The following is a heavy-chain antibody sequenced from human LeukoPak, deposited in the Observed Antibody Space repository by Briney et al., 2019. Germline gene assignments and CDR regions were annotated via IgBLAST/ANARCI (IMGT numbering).Heavy chain of an antibody. J-gene: IGHJ3*02. CDR3: ARGDFWSGYYRAGDAFDI. V-gene: IGHV1-69*05. CDR2: IIPIFGTA. Sequence: ASVKVSCKASGGTFSSYAISWVRQAPGQGLEWMGRIIPIFGTANYAQKFQGRVKITTDESTSTAYMELSSLRSEDTAVYYCARGDFWSGYYRAGDAFDIWGQGTMVTVSS. CDR1: GGTFSSYA. D-gene: IGHD3-3*01.